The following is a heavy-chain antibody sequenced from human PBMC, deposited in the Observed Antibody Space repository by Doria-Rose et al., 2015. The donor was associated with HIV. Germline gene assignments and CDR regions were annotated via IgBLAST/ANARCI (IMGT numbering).Heavy chain of an antibody. Sequence: QVQLVQSGPVLVKPTETLTLTCTVSGVSLSSPGMGVGWIRQPPGKALEWLANIFSDDERSYNTSLKSRLTISRGASKSQVVLTMTDIDPVDTATYYCARIKSSRWYHKYYFDFWGQGTLVIVSA. D-gene: IGHD6-13*01. J-gene: IGHJ4*02. CDR1: GVSLSSPGMG. CDR2: IFSDDER. CDR3: ARIKSSRWYHKYYFDF. V-gene: IGHV2-26*01.